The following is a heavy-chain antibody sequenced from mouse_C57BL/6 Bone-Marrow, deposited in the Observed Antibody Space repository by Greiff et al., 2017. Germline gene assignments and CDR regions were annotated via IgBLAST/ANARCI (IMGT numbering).Heavy chain of an antibody. CDR2: ILPGSGST. CDR1: GFTFTSYW. D-gene: IGHD2-2*01. V-gene: IGHV1-9*01. CDR3: ARCGNLYGYDEFSY. Sequence: VQLKESGAELVKPGASVKLSCTATGFTFTSYWMEWVKQRPGHGLEWIGKILPGSGSTNYTEKFKGKATFTADTSSNKAYMQLSSLTTEDTAIYYCARCGNLYGYDEFSYGGQGPRVTVSA. J-gene: IGHJ3*01.